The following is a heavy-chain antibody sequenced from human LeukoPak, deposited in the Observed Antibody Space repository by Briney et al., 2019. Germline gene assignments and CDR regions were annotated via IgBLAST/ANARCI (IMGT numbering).Heavy chain of an antibody. V-gene: IGHV4-59*01. D-gene: IGHD4-17*01. CDR1: GGSISTYY. CDR2: IYYSGNT. J-gene: IGHJ3*02. CDR3: ARGPLGDEFADAFDI. Sequence: SETLSLTCTVSGGSISTYYWSWIRRPPGKGLEWIGYIYYSGNTNYNPSLKSRVTISVDTSKNQFSLKLSSVTAADTAVYYCARGPLGDEFADAFDIWGQGTMVTVSS.